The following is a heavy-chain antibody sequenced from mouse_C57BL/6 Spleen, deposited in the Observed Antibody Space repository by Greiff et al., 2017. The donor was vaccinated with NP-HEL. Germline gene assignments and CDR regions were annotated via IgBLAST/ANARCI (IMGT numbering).Heavy chain of an antibody. CDR1: GYTFTSYW. D-gene: IGHD2-4*01. Sequence: QVQLKQPGAELVKPGASVKLSCKASGYTFTSYWMHWVKQRPGRGLEWIGRIDPNSGGTKYNEKFKSKATLTVDKPSSTAYMQLSSLTSEDSAVYYCAREGDYDYDRFAYWGQGTLVTVSA. J-gene: IGHJ3*01. CDR2: IDPNSGGT. CDR3: AREGDYDYDRFAY. V-gene: IGHV1-72*01.